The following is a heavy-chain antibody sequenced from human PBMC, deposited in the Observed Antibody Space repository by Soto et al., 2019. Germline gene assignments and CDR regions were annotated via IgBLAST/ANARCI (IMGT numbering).Heavy chain of an antibody. V-gene: IGHV1-46*01. J-gene: IGHJ6*02. Sequence: ASVKVSCKASGYTFTSYYMHWVRQAPGQGLEWMGIINPSGGSTSYAQKFQGRVTMTRDTSTSTVYMELSSLRSEDTAVYYCASPGDYGPQGYYYGMGVWGQGTTVTVSS. CDR2: INPSGGST. CDR1: GYTFTSYY. D-gene: IGHD4-17*01. CDR3: ASPGDYGPQGYYYGMGV.